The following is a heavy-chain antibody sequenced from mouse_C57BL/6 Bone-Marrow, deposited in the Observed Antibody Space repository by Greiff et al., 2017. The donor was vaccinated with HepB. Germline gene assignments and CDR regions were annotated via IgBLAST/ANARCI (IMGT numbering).Heavy chain of an antibody. CDR3: ASGDYGSSFDY. CDR1: GYTFTDYY. J-gene: IGHJ2*01. Sequence: VQLQESGAELVRPGASVKLSCKASGYTFTDYYINWVKQRPGQGLEWIARIYPGSGNTYYNEKFKGKATLTAEKSSSTAYMQLSSLTSEDSAVYLCASGDYGSSFDYWGQGTTLTVSS. CDR2: IYPGSGNT. D-gene: IGHD1-1*01. V-gene: IGHV1-76*01.